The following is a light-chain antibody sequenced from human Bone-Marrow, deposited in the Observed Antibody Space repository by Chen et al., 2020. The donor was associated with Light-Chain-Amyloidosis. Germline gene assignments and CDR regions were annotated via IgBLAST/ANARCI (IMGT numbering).Light chain of an antibody. J-gene: IGLJ2*01. CDR3: QSADSSGTYEVI. Sequence: SYELPQPPSVSVSPGQTARITCSGDDLPTKYAYWYQRKPGQAPVLVIHRDTERPSGISERFSGSSSGTTATLTISGVQAEDEADYHCQSADSSGTYEVIFGGGTKLTVL. CDR2: RDT. CDR1: DLPTKY. V-gene: IGLV3-25*03.